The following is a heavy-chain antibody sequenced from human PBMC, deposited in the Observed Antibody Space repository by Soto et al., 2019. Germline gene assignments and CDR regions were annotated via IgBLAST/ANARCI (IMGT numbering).Heavy chain of an antibody. V-gene: IGHV4-31*11. J-gene: IGHJ4*02. CDR2: IYYSGST. CDR1: GGSISSGGYS. CDR3: ARDTGAYYYDSSGYRDYFDY. Sequence: SETLSLTCAVSGGSISSGGYSWSWIRQPPGKGLEWIGYIYYSGSTYYNPSLKSRVTISVDTSKNQFSLQLSSVTAADTAVYYCARDTGAYYYDSSGYRDYFDYWGQGTLVTVSS. D-gene: IGHD3-22*01.